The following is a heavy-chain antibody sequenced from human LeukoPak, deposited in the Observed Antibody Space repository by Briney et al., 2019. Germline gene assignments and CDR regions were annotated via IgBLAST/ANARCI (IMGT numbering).Heavy chain of an antibody. CDR2: IYYSGST. V-gene: IGHV4-39*01. D-gene: IGHD3-22*01. Sequence: SETLSLTCTVSGGSISSSSYDWGWIRQPPGKGLEWIVSIYYSGSTYYHPSLKSRVTISVHTSKTHFSLKLSSVTAADTAVYYCARQDYDSSGYYSLNYFDYWGQGTLVTVSS. J-gene: IGHJ4*02. CDR1: GGSISSSSYD. CDR3: ARQDYDSSGYYSLNYFDY.